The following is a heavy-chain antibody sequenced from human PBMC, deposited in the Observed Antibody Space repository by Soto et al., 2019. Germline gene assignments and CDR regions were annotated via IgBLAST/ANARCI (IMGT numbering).Heavy chain of an antibody. V-gene: IGHV5-51*01. CDR2: IYPGVSDA. CDR3: ARLPGYTAATHYFDS. J-gene: IGHJ4*02. CDR1: AYSFTTYW. D-gene: IGHD5-12*01. Sequence: EVQLVQSGAEVKKPGESLKISCKGSAYSFTTYWIAWVRQMPGKGLEYMGVIYPGVSDARYSPSFQGQVTISVDKSISTAYLQWSTLKASDTAMYYCARLPGYTAATHYFDSWGQGTLVAVSP.